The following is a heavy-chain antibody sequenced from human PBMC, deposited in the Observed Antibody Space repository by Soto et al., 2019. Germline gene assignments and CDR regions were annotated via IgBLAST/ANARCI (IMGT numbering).Heavy chain of an antibody. CDR1: GFTFSVYA. CDR3: AKDRTFGPPLVRFDS. CDR2: ISGNGGST. J-gene: IGHJ4*02. D-gene: IGHD6-6*01. Sequence: GGSLRLSCGASGFTFSVYAMTWVRQAPGKGLEWVSAISGNGGSTYYADSVKGRFTISRDNSKSTLHLQMNSLRVEDPAVYYCAKDRTFGPPLVRFDSWGQGTLVTVSS. V-gene: IGHV3-23*01.